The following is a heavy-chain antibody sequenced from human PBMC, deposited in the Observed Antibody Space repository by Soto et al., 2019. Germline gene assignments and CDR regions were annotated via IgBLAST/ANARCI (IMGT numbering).Heavy chain of an antibody. CDR1: GGAFSANY. CDR3: ATGGLFSS. D-gene: IGHD3-3*01. J-gene: IGHJ4*02. Sequence: QVQLQQWGAGVLKPSETLSLTCGISGGAFSANYWSWIRQAPGKGLEWLGEINHSGHTKYNPSLKSRVSISAETSKNNFSLSLTSVTADDTAIYYCATGGLFSSWGQGTQVTVSS. V-gene: IGHV4-34*01. CDR2: INHSGHT.